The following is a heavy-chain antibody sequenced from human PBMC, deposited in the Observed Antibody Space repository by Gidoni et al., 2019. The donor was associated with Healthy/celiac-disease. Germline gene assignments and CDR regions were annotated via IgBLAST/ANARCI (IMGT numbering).Heavy chain of an antibody. V-gene: IGHV6-1*01. Sequence: QVPLQQSGPGLVKPSQTLSLTCAIPGDSVSSNSAARNWFRQSPSRGLEWLGRTYYRSKWYNDYAVSVKSRITINPDTSKNQFSLQLNSVTPEDTAVYYCARSFLGWVSVAFVYYYGMDVWGQGTTVTVSS. CDR3: ARSFLGWVSVAFVYYYGMDV. J-gene: IGHJ6*02. CDR1: GDSVSSNSAA. CDR2: TYYRSKWYN. D-gene: IGHD6-19*01.